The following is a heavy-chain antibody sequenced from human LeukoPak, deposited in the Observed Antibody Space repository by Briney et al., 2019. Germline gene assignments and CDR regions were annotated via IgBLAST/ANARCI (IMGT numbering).Heavy chain of an antibody. J-gene: IGHJ3*02. CDR3: ARHGPSGYSYALDAFDI. D-gene: IGHD5-18*01. Sequence: SETLSLTCAVYGGSFSSYYWGWIRQPPGKGLEWIGSIYYSGSTYYNPSLKSRVTISVDTSKNQFSLKLSSVTAADTAVYYCARHGPSGYSYALDAFDIWGQGTMVTVSS. CDR1: GGSFSSYY. CDR2: IYYSGST. V-gene: IGHV4-39*01.